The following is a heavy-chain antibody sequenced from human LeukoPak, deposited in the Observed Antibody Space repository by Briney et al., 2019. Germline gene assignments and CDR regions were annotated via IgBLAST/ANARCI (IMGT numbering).Heavy chain of an antibody. D-gene: IGHD3-3*02. Sequence: ASVKVSCKASGYTFTGYYMHWVRQAPGQGLEWMGWINPNSGGTNYAQKFQGRVTMTRDTSISTAYMELSRLRSDDTAMYYCATIFERGQIAGDVWGLGTTVTVSS. CDR1: GYTFTGYY. V-gene: IGHV1-2*02. CDR2: INPNSGGT. CDR3: ATIFERGQIAGDV. J-gene: IGHJ6*02.